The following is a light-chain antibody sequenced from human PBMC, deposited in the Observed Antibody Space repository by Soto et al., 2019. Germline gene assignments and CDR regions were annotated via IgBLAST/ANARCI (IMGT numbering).Light chain of an antibody. CDR2: DVT. J-gene: IGLJ2*01. Sequence: QSALTQPASVSGSPGQSITISCTETRSDIDGYNYVSWYQQYPGKAPKLLIFDVTNRPSGVSNRFSGSKSANTASLTISGLQADDEADYYCGSRLVFGGGTKLTVL. CDR1: RSDIDGYNY. CDR3: GSRLV. V-gene: IGLV2-14*01.